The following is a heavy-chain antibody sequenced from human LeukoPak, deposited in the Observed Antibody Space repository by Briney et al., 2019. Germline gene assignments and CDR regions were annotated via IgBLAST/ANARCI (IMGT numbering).Heavy chain of an antibody. J-gene: IGHJ4*02. CDR2: INPNSGGT. D-gene: IGHD1-26*01. V-gene: IGHV1-2*02. CDR3: ARDLGGSSGDFDY. Sequence: ASVKVSCKASGYTFTGYYMHWVRQAPGQGLEWMGWINPNSGGTNYAQKFQGGVTMTRDTSISTAYMELSRLRSDDTAVYYCARDLGGSSGDFDYWGQGTLATVSS. CDR1: GYTFTGYY.